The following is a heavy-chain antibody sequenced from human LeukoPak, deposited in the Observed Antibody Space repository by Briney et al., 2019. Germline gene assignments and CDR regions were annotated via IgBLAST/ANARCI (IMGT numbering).Heavy chain of an antibody. V-gene: IGHV3-53*01. CDR2: IYSGFSA. CDR3: VTDRDSHRGMHV. J-gene: IGHJ6*02. CDR1: GFTFSSYS. D-gene: IGHD2-15*01. Sequence: PGGSLRLSCAASGFTFSSYSMNWVRQAPGKGLEWVSVIYSGFSADYADSVKGRFTISRDDSKNTLYLQMKALRVEDTAVYYCVTDRDSHRGMHVWGQGTTVTVSS.